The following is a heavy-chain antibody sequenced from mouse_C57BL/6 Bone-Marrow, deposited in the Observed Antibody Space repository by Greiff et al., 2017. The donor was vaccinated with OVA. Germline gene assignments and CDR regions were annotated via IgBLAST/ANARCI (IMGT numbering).Heavy chain of an antibody. J-gene: IGHJ2*01. D-gene: IGHD2-3*01. CDR2: IDPSDSYT. CDR1: GYTFTSYW. V-gene: IGHV1-59*01. CDR3: ARLGDGYGAPY. Sequence: QVQLQQPGAELVRPGTSVKLSCKASGYTFTSYWMHWVKQRPGQGLEWIGVIDPSDSYTNYNQKFKGKATLTVDTSSSTAYMQLSSLTSEDSAVYYCARLGDGYGAPYWGQGTTLTVSS.